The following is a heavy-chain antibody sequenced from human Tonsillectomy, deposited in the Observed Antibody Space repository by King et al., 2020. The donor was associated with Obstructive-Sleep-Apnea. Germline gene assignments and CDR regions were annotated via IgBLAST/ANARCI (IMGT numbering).Heavy chain of an antibody. CDR2: IFHSLNN. CDR1: SYSISSGYY. CDR3: ASLPYGDYVEEDY. Sequence: VQLHESGPGLVKPSETLSLTCTVSSYSISSGYYWGWIRQPPGKGLEWIGSIFHSLNNSYNPSLKSPVTISVDTSKNQFSLKLSSVTAADTAVYYCASLPYGDYVEEDYWGQGTLVTVSS. D-gene: IGHD4-17*01. J-gene: IGHJ4*02. V-gene: IGHV4-38-2*02.